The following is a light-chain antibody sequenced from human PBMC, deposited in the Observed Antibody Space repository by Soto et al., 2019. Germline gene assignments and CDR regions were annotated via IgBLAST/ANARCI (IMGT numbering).Light chain of an antibody. CDR2: AAS. J-gene: IGKJ5*01. CDR3: QQYGTSPIT. V-gene: IGKV1-27*01. Sequence: DIPMTQSPSSLSASVGDRVTITCRASQGISNYLAWYQQKPGKVPKLLIYAASTLQSGVPSRFSGSGSGTDFTLTISSLQPEDFALYYCQQYGTSPITFGQGTRLEIK. CDR1: QGISNY.